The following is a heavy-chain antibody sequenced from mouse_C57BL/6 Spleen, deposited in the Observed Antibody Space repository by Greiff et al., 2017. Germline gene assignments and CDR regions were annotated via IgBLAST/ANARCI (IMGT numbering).Heavy chain of an antibody. V-gene: IGHV1-66*01. CDR3: ARTTVVAYYAMDY. CDR1: GYSFTSYY. J-gene: IGHJ4*01. D-gene: IGHD1-1*01. Sequence: QVQLQQSGPELVKPGASVKISCKASGYSFTSYYIHWVKQRPGQGLEWIGWIYPGSGNTKYNEKFKGKATLTADTSSSTAYMQLSSLTSEDSAVYYCARTTVVAYYAMDYWGQGTSVTVSS. CDR2: IYPGSGNT.